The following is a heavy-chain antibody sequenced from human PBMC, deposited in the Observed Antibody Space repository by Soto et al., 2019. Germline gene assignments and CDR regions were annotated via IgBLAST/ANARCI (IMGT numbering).Heavy chain of an antibody. CDR3: ARQVGYCSSTSCYGGSRLAKDYYYYMDV. CDR1: GGSISSYY. D-gene: IGHD2-2*01. Sequence: PSETLSLTCAVSGGSISSYYWSWIRQPPGKGLEWIGYIYYSGSTNYNPSLKSRVTISVDTSKNQFSLKLSSVTAADTAVYYCARQVGYCSSTSCYGGSRLAKDYYYYMDVWGKGTTVTVSS. V-gene: IGHV4-59*08. CDR2: IYYSGST. J-gene: IGHJ6*03.